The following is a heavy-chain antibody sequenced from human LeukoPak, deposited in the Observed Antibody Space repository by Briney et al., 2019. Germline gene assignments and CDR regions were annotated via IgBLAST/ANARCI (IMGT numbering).Heavy chain of an antibody. D-gene: IGHD6-13*01. CDR2: FTATPST. CDR1: GFTFSSSG. CDR3: AKEASSSWHQLDS. Sequence: GGSLRLSCAASGFTFSSSGMSWVRPPPPKGLEWVSTFTATPSTYYADSVKGRFTISRDNSKSTLYLQMNSLRADDTAVYYCAKEASSSWHQLDSWGPGSLVTVSS. J-gene: IGHJ4*02. V-gene: IGHV3-23*01.